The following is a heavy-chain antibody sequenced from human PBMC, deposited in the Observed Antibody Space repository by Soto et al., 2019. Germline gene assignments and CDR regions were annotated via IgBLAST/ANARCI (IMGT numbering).Heavy chain of an antibody. CDR2: IWYDGSNK. D-gene: IGHD3-10*01. CDR1: GFTFSSYG. V-gene: IGHV3-33*01. J-gene: IGHJ4*02. Sequence: GGSLRLSCAASGFTFSSYGMHWVRQAPGKGLEWVAVIWYDGSNKYYADSVKGRFTISRDNSKNTLYLQMNSLRAEDTAVYYCARVEGSGSYPSLSFDYWGQGTLVTVSS. CDR3: ARVEGSGSYPSLSFDY.